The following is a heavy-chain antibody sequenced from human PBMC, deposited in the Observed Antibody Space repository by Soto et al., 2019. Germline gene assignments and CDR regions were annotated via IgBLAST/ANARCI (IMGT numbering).Heavy chain of an antibody. CDR2: TYYRSKWYN. V-gene: IGHV6-1*01. J-gene: IGHJ3*02. CDR3: ARWRFNAFGI. D-gene: IGHD3-3*01. CDR1: GDSVSSNSFA. Sequence: QVQLQQSGPGLVKPSQTLSLTCAISGDSVSSNSFAWNWIRQSPSRGLEWLGRTYYRSKWYNDYGITVKGRITINPDTSKNQFSRQLNSVTPEDTAVYYCARWRFNAFGIWGQGTMVTVSS.